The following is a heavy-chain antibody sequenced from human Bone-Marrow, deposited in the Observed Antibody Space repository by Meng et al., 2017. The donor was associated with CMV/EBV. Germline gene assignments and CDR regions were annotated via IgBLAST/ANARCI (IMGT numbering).Heavy chain of an antibody. D-gene: IGHD6-19*01. Sequence: GESLKISCAASGFTFSNAWMSWVRQAPGKGLEWVGRIKSKTDGGTTDYAAPVKGRFTISRDDSKNTLYLQMNSLKTEDTAVYYCTTDGVERRQWLASFDYWGQGTLVTVSS. J-gene: IGHJ4*02. V-gene: IGHV3-15*01. CDR3: TTDGVERRQWLASFDY. CDR2: IKSKTDGGTT. CDR1: GFTFSNAW.